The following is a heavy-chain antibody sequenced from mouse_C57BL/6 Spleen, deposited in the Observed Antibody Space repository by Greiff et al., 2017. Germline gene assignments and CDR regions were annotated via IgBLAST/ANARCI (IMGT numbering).Heavy chain of an antibody. CDR1: GFTFSSYT. J-gene: IGHJ4*01. CDR2: IGGGGGNT. V-gene: IGHV5-9*01. CDR3: ARHLRDAMDY. D-gene: IGHD1-1*01. Sequence: DVKLVESGGGLVKPGGSLKLSCAASGFTFSSYTMSWVRQTPEKRLEWVATIGGGGGNTYYPDSVKGRFTISGDNAKNTLYLQMSSLRSEDTALYYCARHLRDAMDYWGQGTSVTVSS.